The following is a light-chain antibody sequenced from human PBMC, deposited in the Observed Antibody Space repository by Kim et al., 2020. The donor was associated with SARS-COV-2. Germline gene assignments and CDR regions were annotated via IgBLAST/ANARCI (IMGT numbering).Light chain of an antibody. CDR1: ETIDSNY. V-gene: IGKV3-20*01. CDR3: QQYGISPMYS. Sequence: PGERATPSCRASETIDSNYLAWYQQRPGQAPRLLIYHASTRATGVPARFSGSGSGTDFTLTITRLEPEDFAVYYCQQYGISPMYSFGQGTKLEI. CDR2: HAS. J-gene: IGKJ2*01.